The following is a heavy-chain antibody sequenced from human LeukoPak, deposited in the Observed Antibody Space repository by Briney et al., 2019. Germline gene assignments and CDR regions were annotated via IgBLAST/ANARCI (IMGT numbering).Heavy chain of an antibody. CDR2: ISAYNGNT. CDR3: ARVSHGYCSGGGCFSSSWFDP. CDR1: GYTFTSYG. J-gene: IGHJ5*02. Sequence: ASVKVSCKASGYTFTSYGISWVRQAPGQGLEWMGWISAYNGNTNYAQKLQGRVTMTTDTSTSTAYMELRSLRSDDTAVYYCARVSHGYCSGGGCFSSSWFDPWGQGTLVTVSS. V-gene: IGHV1-18*01. D-gene: IGHD2-15*01.